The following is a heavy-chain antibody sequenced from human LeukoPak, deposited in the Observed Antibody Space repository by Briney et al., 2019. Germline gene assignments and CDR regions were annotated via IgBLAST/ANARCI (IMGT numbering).Heavy chain of an antibody. V-gene: IGHV3-33*08. D-gene: IGHD3-22*01. Sequence: GGSLRLSCAASGFSLSNYPMDWVRQAPGKGLEWVAVIWYDGSNKYYADSVKGRFTISRDNSKNTLYLQMNSLRAEDTAVYYCARDRTMIGREYFQHWGQGTLVTVSS. CDR3: ARDRTMIGREYFQH. CDR1: GFSLSNYP. J-gene: IGHJ1*01. CDR2: IWYDGSNK.